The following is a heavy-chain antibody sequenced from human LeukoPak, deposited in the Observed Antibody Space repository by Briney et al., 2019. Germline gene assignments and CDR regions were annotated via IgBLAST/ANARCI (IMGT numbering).Heavy chain of an antibody. CDR2: ISYDGSNK. V-gene: IGHV3-30*04. CDR1: GFTFSSYA. J-gene: IGHJ6*03. CDR3: AKDQNYGSAPHYYYYYMDV. D-gene: IGHD3-10*01. Sequence: GWSLRLSCAASGFTFSSYAMHWVRQAPGKGLEWVAVISYDGSNKYYADSVKGRFTISRDNSKNTLYLQMNSLRAEDTAVYYCAKDQNYGSAPHYYYYYMDVWGKGTTVTVSS.